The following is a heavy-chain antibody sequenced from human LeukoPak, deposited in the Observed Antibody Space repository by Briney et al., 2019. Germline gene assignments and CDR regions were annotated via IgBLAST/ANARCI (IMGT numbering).Heavy chain of an antibody. D-gene: IGHD2-2*01. CDR3: ARERRIVVVPAAYYMDV. CDR2: INHSGST. V-gene: IGHV4-34*01. Sequence: SDTLSPTRSVYGESFSGYYWTWIRQPPGKGLEWIGEINHSGSTNYNPSLKRRVTIAVHTSKNQFSLKLSSVTAADTAVYYCARERRIVVVPAAYYMDVWGKGTTVTVSS. CDR1: GESFSGYY. J-gene: IGHJ6*03.